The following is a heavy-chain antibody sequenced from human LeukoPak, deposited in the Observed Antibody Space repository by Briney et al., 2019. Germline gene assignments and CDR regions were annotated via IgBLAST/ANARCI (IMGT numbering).Heavy chain of an antibody. CDR3: AKDRSGMAYHFDF. V-gene: IGHV3-48*03. CDR1: GFSFSNYE. Sequence: PGGSLRLSCAASGFSFSNYEMNWVRQAPGKGLEWVSYMSSGGAMIYYGDSVKGRFTISRDNAKNSLYLQMNGLRAEDTAVYYCAKDRSGMAYHFDFWGQGTLVTVSS. CDR2: MSSGGAMI. D-gene: IGHD2-2*02. J-gene: IGHJ4*02.